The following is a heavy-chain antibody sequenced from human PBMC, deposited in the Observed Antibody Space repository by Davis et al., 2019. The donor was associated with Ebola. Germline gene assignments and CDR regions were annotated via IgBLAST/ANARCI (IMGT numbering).Heavy chain of an antibody. Sequence: PGGSLRLSCAVSGVTFRNYVMSWVRQAPGKGLEWVSSISRSGGNSFYMDSVKGRFYIDRDNSKNTVHLQMHRLRAEDTAVYYCAKGEQYCSDTSCYSFDAFGSWGQGTMVTVSS. V-gene: IGHV3-23*01. J-gene: IGHJ3*02. D-gene: IGHD2-2*01. CDR2: ISRSGGNS. CDR1: GVTFRNYV. CDR3: AKGEQYCSDTSCYSFDAFGS.